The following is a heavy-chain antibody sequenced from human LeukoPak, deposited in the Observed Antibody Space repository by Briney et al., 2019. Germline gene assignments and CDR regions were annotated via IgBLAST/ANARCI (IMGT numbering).Heavy chain of an antibody. CDR1: GYSFTSYW. CDR3: ARQDGSAMYYFDF. CDR2: IYPGDSDT. J-gene: IGHJ4*02. D-gene: IGHD5-24*01. Sequence: LGESLKISCTGSGYSFTSYWIAWLRQMPGKGLEWMGIIYPGDSDTKYSPSFQGHVTISVDKSINTAYLQWGSLETPDTAIFYCARQDGSAMYYFDFWGQGTLVTVSS. V-gene: IGHV5-51*01.